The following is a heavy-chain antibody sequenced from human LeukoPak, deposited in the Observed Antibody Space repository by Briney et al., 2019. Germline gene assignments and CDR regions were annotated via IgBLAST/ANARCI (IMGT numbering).Heavy chain of an antibody. V-gene: IGHV4-59*08. CDR1: GGSISSYY. J-gene: IGHJ4*02. CDR3: ARHEVVATILFDY. Sequence: SETLSLTCTVSGGSISSYYWSWIRQPPGKGLEWIGYIYYSGSTNYNPSLTSRVTISVDTSKNQFSLKLSSVTAADTAVYYCARHEVVATILFDYWGQGTLVTVSS. CDR2: IYYSGST. D-gene: IGHD5-12*01.